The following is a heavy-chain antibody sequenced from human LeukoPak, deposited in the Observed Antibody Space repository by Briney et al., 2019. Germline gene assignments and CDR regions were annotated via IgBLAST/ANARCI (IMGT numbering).Heavy chain of an antibody. D-gene: IGHD1-26*01. CDR1: GFTFSRSS. CDR3: AKERKEWEALLDY. Sequence: GGSLRLSCAASGFTFSRSSMNWVRQAPGKGLEWVSSITTSSSYIYYTDSVKGRFTISRDNAKNSLYLQMNSLRAEDTAVYYCAKERKEWEALLDYWGQGTLVTVSS. CDR2: ITTSSSYI. J-gene: IGHJ4*02. V-gene: IGHV3-21*01.